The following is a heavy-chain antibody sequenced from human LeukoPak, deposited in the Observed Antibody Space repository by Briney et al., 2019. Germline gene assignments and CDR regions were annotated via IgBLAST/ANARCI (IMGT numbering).Heavy chain of an antibody. D-gene: IGHD5-18*01. J-gene: IGHJ5*02. CDR2: IKQDGSEK. V-gene: IGHV3-7*01. Sequence: PGGSLRLSCAASGFTFSSYNMNWVRQAPGKGLEWVANIKQDGSEKYYVDSVKGRFTISRDNAKNSLYLQMNSLRADDTAVYYCVRDWPGDSYGADPWGQGTLVTVSS. CDR1: GFTFSSYN. CDR3: VRDWPGDSYGADP.